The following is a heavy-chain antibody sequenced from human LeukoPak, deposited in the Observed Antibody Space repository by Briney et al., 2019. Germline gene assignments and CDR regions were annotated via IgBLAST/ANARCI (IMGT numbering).Heavy chain of an antibody. CDR2: ISAYNGNT. CDR3: ARLGLVDYYYYYMDV. J-gene: IGHJ6*03. CDR1: GYTFTSYG. D-gene: IGHD1-26*01. Sequence: ASVKVSCKASGYTFTSYGISWVRQAPGQGLEWMGWISAYNGNTNYAQKLQGRVTMTTDTSTSTAYMELRSLRSDDTAVYYCARLGLVDYYYYYMDVWGKGTTVTVSS. V-gene: IGHV1-18*01.